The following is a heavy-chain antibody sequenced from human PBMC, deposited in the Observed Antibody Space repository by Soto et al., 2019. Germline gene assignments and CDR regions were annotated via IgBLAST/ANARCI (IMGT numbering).Heavy chain of an antibody. J-gene: IGHJ4*02. D-gene: IGHD2-2*01. CDR3: ARVMVPAAMIDY. Sequence: PSETLSLTCTVSGGSISSGGYYWSWIRQNPGKGLEWIGYIYYSGSTYYNPSLKSRVTISVDTSKNQFSLKLSSVTAADTAVYYCARVMVPAAMIDYWGQGTLVTVSS. V-gene: IGHV4-31*03. CDR1: GGSISSGGYY. CDR2: IYYSGST.